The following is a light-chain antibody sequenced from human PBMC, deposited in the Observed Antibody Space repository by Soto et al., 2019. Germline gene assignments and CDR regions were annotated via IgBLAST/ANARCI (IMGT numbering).Light chain of an antibody. Sequence: QLVLTQSPSASASLGASVKLTCTLSSGHSSYAIAWHQQQPEKGPRYLMKLNSDGSHSKGDGIPDRFSGSSSGAERYLTISRLQSEDEADYYCPTWGTGLWVFGGGTKLTVL. V-gene: IGLV4-69*01. CDR3: PTWGTGLWV. J-gene: IGLJ3*02. CDR1: SGHSSYA. CDR2: LNSDGSH.